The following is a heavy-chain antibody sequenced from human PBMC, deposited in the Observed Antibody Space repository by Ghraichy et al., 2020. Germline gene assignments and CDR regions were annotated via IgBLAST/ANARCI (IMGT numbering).Heavy chain of an antibody. Sequence: GESLRLSCVGSGFTLSSYSMNWVRQSPGKGLEWLSYITSSGRTIFYADSVKGRFTISRDNAQNSLYLQMNSLRDEDTAVYYCARGSRVVRFYYYDGMDVWGQGTTVTVS. CDR2: ITSSGRTI. D-gene: IGHD4-23*01. CDR3: ARGSRVVRFYYYDGMDV. CDR1: GFTLSSYS. J-gene: IGHJ6*02. V-gene: IGHV3-48*02.